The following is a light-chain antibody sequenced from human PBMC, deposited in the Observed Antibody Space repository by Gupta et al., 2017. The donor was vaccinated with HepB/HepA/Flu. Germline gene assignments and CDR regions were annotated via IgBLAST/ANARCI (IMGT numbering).Light chain of an antibody. J-gene: IGLJ2*01. V-gene: IGLV2-14*01. CDR2: DVS. Sequence: QSALTQPPSVSGSPGQSITISCTGTSSDVGDYNYVSWYQQNPGKAPKLLIYDVSHRPSGVSNRFSGSKSGNTASLTISGLQAEDEADYYCSSYTSSSTLVFGGGTKLTVL. CDR1: SSDVGDYNY. CDR3: SSYTSSSTLV.